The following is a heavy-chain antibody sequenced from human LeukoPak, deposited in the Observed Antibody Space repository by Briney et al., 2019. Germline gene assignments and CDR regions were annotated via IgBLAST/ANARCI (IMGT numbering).Heavy chain of an antibody. CDR3: ARDLGYYYDSSGYSNAPFDY. CDR2: INPNSGGT. Sequence: ASVKVSCKASGYTFTGYYMHWVRQAPGQGLEWMGWINPNSGGTNYAQKFQGRVTMTRDTPISTAYMELSRLRSDDTAVYYCARDLGYYYDSSGYSNAPFDYWGQGTLVTVSS. CDR1: GYTFTGYY. J-gene: IGHJ4*02. V-gene: IGHV1-2*02. D-gene: IGHD3-22*01.